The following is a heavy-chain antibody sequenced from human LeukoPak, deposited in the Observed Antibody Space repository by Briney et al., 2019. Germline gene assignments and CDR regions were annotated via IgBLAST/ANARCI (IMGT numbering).Heavy chain of an antibody. D-gene: IGHD3-22*01. CDR3: ASTYDDYYYYGMDV. J-gene: IGHJ6*02. V-gene: IGHV3-66*01. CDR2: IYSGGST. CDR1: GFTVSSNY. Sequence: GGSLRLSCAASGFTVSSNYMSWVRQAPGKGLEWVSVIYSGGSTYYADSVKGRFTISRDNSKNTLYLQMNSLRAEDTAVYYCASTYDDYYYYGMDVWGQGTTVTVSS.